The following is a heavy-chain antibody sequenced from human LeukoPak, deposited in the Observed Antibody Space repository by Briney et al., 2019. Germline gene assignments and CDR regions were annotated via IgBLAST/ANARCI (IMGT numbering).Heavy chain of an antibody. V-gene: IGHV3-7*05. CDR2: IKQDGSVK. D-gene: IGHD3-3*01. CDR1: GFTFSSYW. Sequence: GGSLRLSCAASGFTFSSYWMTWVRQAPGKGLEWVAKIKQDGSVKHYVDSVKGRFAISRDNAKNSLYLQMNSLRVEDTAVYYCARSDFWGDYHRGYFDYWGQGTLVTVSS. J-gene: IGHJ4*02. CDR3: ARSDFWGDYHRGYFDY.